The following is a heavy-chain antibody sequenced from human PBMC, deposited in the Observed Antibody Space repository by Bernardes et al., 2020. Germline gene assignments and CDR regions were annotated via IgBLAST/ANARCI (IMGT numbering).Heavy chain of an antibody. CDR1: GFTVSSAY. V-gene: IGHV3-53*01. Sequence: GGSLRLSCAASGFTVSSAYMHWVRQAPGKGLEWVSVVYRGGNTYYADSVKGRFTISRDNSKNTLYLQMKSLRAEDTAVYYCARGGSSLGSWGQGTLVTVSS. CDR2: VYRGGNT. CDR3: ARGGSSLGS. D-gene: IGHD3-10*01. J-gene: IGHJ5*02.